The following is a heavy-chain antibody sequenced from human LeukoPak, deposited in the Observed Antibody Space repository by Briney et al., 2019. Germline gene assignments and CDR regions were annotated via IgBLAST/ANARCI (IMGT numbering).Heavy chain of an antibody. CDR3: ARALSQLGQIDP. CDR1: GGTFSSYA. D-gene: IGHD1-1*01. Sequence: SVKVSCKASGGTFSSYAISWVRQAPGQGLEWMGGIIPIFGTANYAQKFQGRVTITTDESTSTAYMELSSLRSEDTAVYYCARALSQLGQIDPWGQGTLVTVYS. CDR2: IIPIFGTA. V-gene: IGHV1-69*05. J-gene: IGHJ5*02.